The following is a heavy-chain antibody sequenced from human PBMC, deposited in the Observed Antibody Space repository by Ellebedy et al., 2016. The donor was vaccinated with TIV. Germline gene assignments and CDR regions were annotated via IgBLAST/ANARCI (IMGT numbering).Heavy chain of an antibody. V-gene: IGHV3-48*04. CDR2: ISSSSSTI. CDR3: ARDGPSSSSWTHSDY. D-gene: IGHD6-13*01. J-gene: IGHJ4*02. Sequence: GGSLRLXXAASGFTFSSYSMNWVRQAPGKGLEWVSYISSSSSTIYYADSVKGRFTISRDNAKNSLYLQMNSLRAEDTAVYYCARDGPSSSSWTHSDYWGQGTLVTVSS. CDR1: GFTFSSYS.